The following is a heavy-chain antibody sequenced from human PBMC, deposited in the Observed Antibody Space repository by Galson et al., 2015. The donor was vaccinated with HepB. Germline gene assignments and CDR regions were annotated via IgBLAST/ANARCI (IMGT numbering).Heavy chain of an antibody. Sequence: ETLSLTCTVSGVSISNYYWSWIRQPPEKGLEWIGYIYSSGSTNYNPSLKSRVTISVDTSKNQFSLRLSSVTAADTAVYYCARRGYSSGGEDYWGQGTLVTVSS. CDR1: GVSISNYY. D-gene: IGHD2-15*01. CDR3: ARRGYSSGGEDY. J-gene: IGHJ4*02. V-gene: IGHV4-59*08. CDR2: IYSSGST.